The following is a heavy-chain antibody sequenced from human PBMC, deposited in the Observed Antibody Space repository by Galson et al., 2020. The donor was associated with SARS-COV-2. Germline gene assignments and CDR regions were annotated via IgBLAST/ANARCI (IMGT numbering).Heavy chain of an antibody. J-gene: IGHJ6*02. CDR1: GFTFSSYS. CDR2: ISSSSSYI. V-gene: IGHV3-21*01. Sequence: GGSLRLSCAASGFTFSSYSMNWVRQAPGKGLEWVSSISSSSSYIYYADSVKGRFTISRDNAKNSLYLQMNSLRAEDTAVYYCARDLTLAAGIDYYYYGMDVWGQGTTVTVSS. D-gene: IGHD6-13*01. CDR3: ARDLTLAAGIDYYYYGMDV.